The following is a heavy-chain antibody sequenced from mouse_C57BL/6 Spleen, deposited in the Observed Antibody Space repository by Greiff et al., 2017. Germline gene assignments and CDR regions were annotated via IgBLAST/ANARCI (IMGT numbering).Heavy chain of an antibody. CDR1: GYTFTSYW. D-gene: IGHD2-4*01. Sequence: QVQLQQPGAELVRPGTSVKLSCKASGYTFTSYWMHWVKQRPGQGLEWIGVIDPSDSYPNYNQKFKGKATLTVDTSSSTAYMQLSSLTAEDSAVYDWARGDYDEGLAYWGQGTLVTVSA. V-gene: IGHV1-59*01. J-gene: IGHJ3*01. CDR2: IDPSDSYP. CDR3: ARGDYDEGLAY.